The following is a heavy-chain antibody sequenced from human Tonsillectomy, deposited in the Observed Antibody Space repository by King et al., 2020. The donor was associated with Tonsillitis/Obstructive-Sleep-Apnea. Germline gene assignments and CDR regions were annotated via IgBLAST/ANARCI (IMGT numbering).Heavy chain of an antibody. CDR1: GFTFSSYG. Sequence: VQLVESGGGVVQPGRSLRLSCAASGFTFSSYGMHWVRQAPGKGLEWVAVISYDGSNKYYADSGKGRFTISRDNSKNTLYLQMNSLRAEDTAVYYCAKDSGGSYYSGADYWGQGTLVTVSS. V-gene: IGHV3-30*18. CDR3: AKDSGGSYYSGADY. D-gene: IGHD1-26*01. J-gene: IGHJ4*02. CDR2: ISYDGSNK.